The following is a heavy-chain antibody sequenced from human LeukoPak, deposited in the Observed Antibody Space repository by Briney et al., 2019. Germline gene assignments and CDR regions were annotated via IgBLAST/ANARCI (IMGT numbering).Heavy chain of an antibody. D-gene: IGHD3-10*01. V-gene: IGHV3-30*02. CDR2: IRKDGSTK. CDR1: GFIFSSSV. Sequence: GGSLRLSCVASGFIFSSSVMHWVRQAPGKGLEWVAFIRKDGSTKYYADSVKGRFTISRDNSKNTVYLQMSSLGAEDTAVYYCAKGYSYGFDYWGQGTLVTVSS. CDR3: AKGYSYGFDY. J-gene: IGHJ4*02.